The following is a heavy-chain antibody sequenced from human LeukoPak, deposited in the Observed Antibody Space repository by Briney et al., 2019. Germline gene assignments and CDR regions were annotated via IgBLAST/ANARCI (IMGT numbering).Heavy chain of an antibody. CDR2: ISTTGDYI. Sequence: GGSLRLSCAASGFSFSNYTIHWVRQAPGKGLEWVSSISTTGDYIYYADSVKGRFTTSRDNAKNSLYLQMNSLRAEDAAVYYCARGIPTYYDILTGYTPWGQGTLVTVSS. J-gene: IGHJ5*02. D-gene: IGHD3-9*01. V-gene: IGHV3-21*01. CDR1: GFSFSNYT. CDR3: ARGIPTYYDILTGYTP.